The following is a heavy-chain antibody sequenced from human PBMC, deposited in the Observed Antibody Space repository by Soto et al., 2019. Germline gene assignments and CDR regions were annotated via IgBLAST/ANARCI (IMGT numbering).Heavy chain of an antibody. D-gene: IGHD1-26*01. CDR1: GFPVSSNY. J-gene: IGHJ6*02. CDR3: ARGMGNGMDV. V-gene: IGHV3-53*01. CDR2: IYGGGST. Sequence: WGSLRISCAPSGFPVSSNYMSWVRQAPGKGLEWVSVIYGGGSTYYADSVKGRFTISRDNSKNTLYLQMNSLRAEDTAVYYCARGMGNGMDVWGQGTTVTVSS.